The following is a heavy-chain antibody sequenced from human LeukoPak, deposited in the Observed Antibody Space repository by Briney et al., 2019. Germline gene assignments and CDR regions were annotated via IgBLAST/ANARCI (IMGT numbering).Heavy chain of an antibody. D-gene: IGHD3-3*01. V-gene: IGHV4-59*01. CDR2: IYYSGST. CDR1: GGSISSYY. Sequence: PSETLSLTCTVSGGSISSYYWSWIRQPPGKGLEWIGYIYYSGSTNYNPSLKSRVTISVDTSKNQFSLKLSSVTAADTAVYYCARASSAYYDFWSGHPNWFDPWGQGTLVTVSS. J-gene: IGHJ5*02. CDR3: ARASSAYYDFWSGHPNWFDP.